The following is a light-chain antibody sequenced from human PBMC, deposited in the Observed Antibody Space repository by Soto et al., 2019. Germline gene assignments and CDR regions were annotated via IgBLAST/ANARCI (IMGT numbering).Light chain of an antibody. V-gene: IGKV3-20*01. Sequence: EIVLTQSPGTLPLSPGERATLSCRASQSVNSGYLAWYQHTPGQAPRLLIYDTSTRATGIPDRFSGSGSGTDFTLTISRLEPEDFAVFYCQQYGSSPRTFGQGTKVDIK. CDR3: QQYGSSPRT. CDR2: DTS. CDR1: QSVNSGY. J-gene: IGKJ1*01.